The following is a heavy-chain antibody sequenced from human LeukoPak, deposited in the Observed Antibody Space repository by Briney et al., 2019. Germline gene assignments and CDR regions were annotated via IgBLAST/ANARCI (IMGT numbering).Heavy chain of an antibody. D-gene: IGHD5-12*01. V-gene: IGHV1-18*01. CDR2: ISTYNGNT. CDR1: GYTFTSYS. J-gene: IGHJ4*02. Sequence: GASVKVSCKASGYTFTSYSISWVRQAPGQGLEWMGWISTYNGNTNYAQKLQGRVTMTTDTSTSTAYMELRSLRSDDTAVYYCARDSRWLRFEFGDYWGQGTLVTVSS. CDR3: ARDSRWLRFEFGDY.